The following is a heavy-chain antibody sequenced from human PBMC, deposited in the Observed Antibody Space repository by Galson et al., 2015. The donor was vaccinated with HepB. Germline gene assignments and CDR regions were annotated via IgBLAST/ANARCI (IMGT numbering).Heavy chain of an antibody. V-gene: IGHV3-48*02. J-gene: IGHJ6*02. CDR1: GFTFSRSS. CDR2: ISSSSTTI. CDR3: ARESPAYYDVLTGYSYYYHAMDV. D-gene: IGHD3-9*01. Sequence: SLRLSCAASGFTFSRSSMNWVRQAPGKGLEWVSYISSSSTTIYYADSVKGRFTISRDNAKNSLYLQMNGLRDEDTAVYYCARESPAYYDVLTGYSYYYHAMDVWGQGTTVTVSS.